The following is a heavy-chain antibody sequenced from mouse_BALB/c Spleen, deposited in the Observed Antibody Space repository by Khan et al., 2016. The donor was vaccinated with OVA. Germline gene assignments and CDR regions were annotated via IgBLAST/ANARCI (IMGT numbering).Heavy chain of an antibody. CDR1: GFTFSSFG. Sequence: EVELVESGGALVKPGGSLKLSCAAAGFTFSSFGMSWVRQTPDKRLEWVATISSGGSYPYYPDSVKGRFTISRDNAKNTLYLQMSSLRSEETAMYYCARKYGHSPMDYWGQGTSVTVSS. D-gene: IGHD2-1*01. J-gene: IGHJ4*01. CDR2: ISSGGSYP. V-gene: IGHV5-6*01. CDR3: ARKYGHSPMDY.